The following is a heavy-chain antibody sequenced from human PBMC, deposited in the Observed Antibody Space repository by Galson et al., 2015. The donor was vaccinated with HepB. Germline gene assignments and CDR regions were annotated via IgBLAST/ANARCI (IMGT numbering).Heavy chain of an antibody. CDR1: GFTFSSHW. J-gene: IGHJ5*02. Sequence: SLRLSCAASGFTFSSHWMHWVRQVPGKGLVWVSRIDRDGSGTSYADSVKGRFTISRDNAKNTLCLQMNSLRVEDTAVYYCAKGNWGGWFDPWGQGALVTVSS. V-gene: IGHV3-74*01. CDR3: AKGNWGGWFDP. CDR2: IDRDGSGT. D-gene: IGHD7-27*01.